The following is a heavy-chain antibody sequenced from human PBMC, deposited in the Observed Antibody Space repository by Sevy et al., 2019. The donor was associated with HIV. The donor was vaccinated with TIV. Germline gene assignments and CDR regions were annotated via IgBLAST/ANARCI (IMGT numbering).Heavy chain of an antibody. CDR3: TTESVAFDI. V-gene: IGHV3-15*01. J-gene: IGHJ3*02. CDR2: IKSKTDGGTT. Sequence: GESLKISCAASGFTFSNAWMSWVRQAPGKGLEWVGRIKSKTDGGTTDYAAPVKGRFTISRNDSKNTLYLQMNSLKTEDTAVDYCTTESVAFDIWGQGTMVTVSS. CDR1: GFTFSNAW.